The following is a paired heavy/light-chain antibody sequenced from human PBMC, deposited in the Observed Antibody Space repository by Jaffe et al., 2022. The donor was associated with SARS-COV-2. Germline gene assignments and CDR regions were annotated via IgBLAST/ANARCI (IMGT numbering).Heavy chain of an antibody. V-gene: IGHV4-4*02. J-gene: IGHJ4*02. CDR1: GDSITDNNW. CDR3: AREVLLGCGSYVY. D-gene: IGHD3-10*02. Sequence: QVQLQESGPGLVEPSGTLSLTCGVSGDSITDNNWWSWIRQSPGKGLEWIGQIYHSEGPTYNPSLKSRVTISLDKSENQFSLRLTSVTAADTAVYYCAREVLLGCGSYVYWGQGILVTVSS. CDR2: IYHSEGP.
Light chain of an antibody. CDR1: QSVLYTSNNKNF. CDR2: WAS. J-gene: IGKJ1*01. Sequence: DIVMTQSPDSLAVSLGERATVNCKSSQSVLYTSNNKNFLAWYQQKPGQPPKLLIYWASTRESGVPDRFSGSGSGTDFTLTISSLQAEDVAVYYCQQYYSNPKTFGQGTKVEIK. V-gene: IGKV4-1*01. CDR3: QQYYSNPKT.